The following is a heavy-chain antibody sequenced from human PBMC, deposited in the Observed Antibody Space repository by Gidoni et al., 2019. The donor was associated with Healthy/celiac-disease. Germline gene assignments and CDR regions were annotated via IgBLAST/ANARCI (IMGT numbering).Heavy chain of an antibody. CDR2: INHSGST. J-gene: IGHJ4*02. CDR3: ARGARQWLELYYFDY. Sequence: QVQLQQWGAGLLKPSETLSLTCAVYGGSFSGYYWSWIRQPPGKGLEWIGEINHSGSTNYNPSLKSRVTISVDTSKNQFSLKLSSVTAADTAVYYCARGARQWLELYYFDYWGQGTLVTVSS. V-gene: IGHV4-34*01. D-gene: IGHD6-19*01. CDR1: GGSFSGYY.